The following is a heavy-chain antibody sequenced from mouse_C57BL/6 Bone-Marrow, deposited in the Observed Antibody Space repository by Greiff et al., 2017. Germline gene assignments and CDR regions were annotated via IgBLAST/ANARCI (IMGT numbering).Heavy chain of an antibody. D-gene: IGHD2-3*01. CDR3: ARYDGYYFAY. V-gene: IGHV1-63*01. Sequence: QVQLQQSGAELVRPGTSVKVSCKASGYAFTNYLIEWVKQRPGQGLEWIGDIYPGGGYTNYNEKFKGKATLTADKSSSTAYMQFSSLTSEDSAIYYCARYDGYYFAYWGQGTLVTVSA. J-gene: IGHJ3*01. CDR2: IYPGGGYT. CDR1: GYAFTNYL.